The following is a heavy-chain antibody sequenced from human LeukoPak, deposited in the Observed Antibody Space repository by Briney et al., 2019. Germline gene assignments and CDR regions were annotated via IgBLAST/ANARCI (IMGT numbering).Heavy chain of an antibody. CDR2: ISSSSSYI. Sequence: AGGSLRLPCAASGFTFSSYSMNWVRQAPGKGLEWVSSISSSSSYIYYADSVKGRFTISRDNAKNSLYLQMNSLRAEDTAVYYCARDRGGIAAAGTAFDYWGQGTLVTVSS. D-gene: IGHD6-13*01. CDR1: GFTFSSYS. J-gene: IGHJ4*02. CDR3: ARDRGGIAAAGTAFDY. V-gene: IGHV3-21*01.